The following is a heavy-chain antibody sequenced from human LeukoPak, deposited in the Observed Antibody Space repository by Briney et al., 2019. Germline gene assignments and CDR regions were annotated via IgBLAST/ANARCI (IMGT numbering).Heavy chain of an antibody. CDR2: IYYSGST. Sequence: SETLSLTCTVSGGSISYYYWSWIRQPPGKGLEWIGYIYYSGSTNYNPSLQSRVTISVDTSKHQFSLILSSVTAADTAVYYCARLQGSRAIDYWGQGTLVTLSS. V-gene: IGHV4-59*08. CDR3: ARLQGSRAIDY. CDR1: GGSISYYY. J-gene: IGHJ4*02. D-gene: IGHD1-26*01.